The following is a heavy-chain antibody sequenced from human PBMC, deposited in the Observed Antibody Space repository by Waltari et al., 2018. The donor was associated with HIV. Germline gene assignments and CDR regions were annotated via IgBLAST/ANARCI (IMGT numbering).Heavy chain of an antibody. CDR2: TYYRSQWHN. D-gene: IGHD1-20*01. CDR3: ARDSPRIWSALDV. Sequence: QVQLQQSGPGLVKSSQTLSLTCAISGDSVSSNSAAWTWIRQSPWRGLEWLGRTYYRSQWHNDYAISVKSRITINPDTSRNQFSLHLNSVTPEDTAVYYCARDSPRIWSALDVWGQGTTVTVSS. J-gene: IGHJ3*01. V-gene: IGHV6-1*01. CDR1: GDSVSSNSAA.